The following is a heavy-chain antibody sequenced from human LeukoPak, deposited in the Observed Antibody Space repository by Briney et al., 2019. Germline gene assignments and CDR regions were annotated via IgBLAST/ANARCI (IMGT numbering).Heavy chain of an antibody. V-gene: IGHV3-30*18. D-gene: IGHD1-1*01. CDR1: GFTFSSYG. Sequence: PGRSLRLSCAASGFTFSSYGMHWVRQAPGKGLEWVAVISYDGSNKYYADSVKGRFTISRDNSKNTLYLQMNSLRAEGTAVYYCAKDRSTQTDYWGQGTLVTVSS. CDR3: AKDRSTQTDY. CDR2: ISYDGSNK. J-gene: IGHJ4*02.